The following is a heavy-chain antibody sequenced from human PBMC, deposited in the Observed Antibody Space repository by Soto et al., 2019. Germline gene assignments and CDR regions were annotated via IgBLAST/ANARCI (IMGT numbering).Heavy chain of an antibody. CDR3: VRYCSTTKCPFDY. D-gene: IGHD2-2*01. CDR2: TYYIGNT. CDR1: VGSISSGGSY. Sequence: SETLCLTCPVSVGSISSGGSYWGWIRQPPGKGLECMGYTYYIGNTYFNPSLKSRVTLSVDTSKNKFSLNLSSVTAADTAVYYCVRYCSTTKCPFDYWGQGNLVTVSS. J-gene: IGHJ4*02. V-gene: IGHV4-30-4*01.